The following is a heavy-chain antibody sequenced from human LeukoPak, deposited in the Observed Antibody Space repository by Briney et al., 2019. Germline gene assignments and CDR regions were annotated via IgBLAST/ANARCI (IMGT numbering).Heavy chain of an antibody. D-gene: IGHD3-10*01. Sequence: SETLSLTCTVSGGSISSYYWSWIRQPPGKGLEWIGNIYYSGSTNYNPSLKSRVTISVDTSKNQFSLRLSSVTAADTAVYYCAASKKYGSGSYYVYYMDVWGKGTTVTISS. J-gene: IGHJ6*03. CDR3: AASKKYGSGSYYVYYMDV. V-gene: IGHV4-59*01. CDR1: GGSISSYY. CDR2: IYYSGST.